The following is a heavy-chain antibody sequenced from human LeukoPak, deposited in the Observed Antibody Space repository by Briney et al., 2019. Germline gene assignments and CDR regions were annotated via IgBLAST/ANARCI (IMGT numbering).Heavy chain of an antibody. CDR1: GYTFTGYY. V-gene: IGHV1-2*02. D-gene: IGHD6-13*01. CDR3: ARDGSSSSAGWFDP. Sequence: APVKVSCKASGYTFTGYYMHWVRQAPGQGLEWMGWINPNSGGTNYAQKFQGRVTMTRDTSISTAYMELSRLRSDDTAVYYCARDGSSSSAGWFDPWGQGTLVTVSS. CDR2: INPNSGGT. J-gene: IGHJ5*02.